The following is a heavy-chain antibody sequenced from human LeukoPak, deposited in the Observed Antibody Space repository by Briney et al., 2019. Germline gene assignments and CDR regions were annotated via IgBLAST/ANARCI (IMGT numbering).Heavy chain of an antibody. Sequence: GGSQRLSCAASGFTFSSYAMSWVRQAPGKGLEWVSAISGSGGSTYYADSVKGRFTISRDNSKNTLYLQMNSLRAEDTAVYYCARGGYSSSPNDAFDIWGQGTMVTVSS. D-gene: IGHD6-6*01. V-gene: IGHV3-23*01. CDR2: ISGSGGST. CDR1: GFTFSSYA. J-gene: IGHJ3*02. CDR3: ARGGYSSSPNDAFDI.